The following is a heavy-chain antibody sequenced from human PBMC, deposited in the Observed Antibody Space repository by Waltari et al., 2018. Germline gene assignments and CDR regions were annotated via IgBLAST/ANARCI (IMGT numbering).Heavy chain of an antibody. CDR1: RGSFLSYH. Sequence: QVQLQQWGAGLLKPSETLSLTCAVYRGSFLSYHWTWVRQAPGKGLQWIGEISHPGDTSYNASLKSRVTMLIDASKNQFSLELKSVTAADAAIYYCASRVRGITPLTVWGQVPPVPFSS. D-gene: IGHD1-7*01. V-gene: IGHV4-34*01. CDR2: ISHPGDT. J-gene: IGHJ1*01. CDR3: ASRVRGITPLTV.